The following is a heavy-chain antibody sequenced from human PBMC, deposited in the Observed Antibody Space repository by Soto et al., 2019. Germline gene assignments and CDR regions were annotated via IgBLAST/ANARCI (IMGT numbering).Heavy chain of an antibody. CDR1: GACTVMQYH. J-gene: IGHJ4*02. Sequence: LSLNCSVPGACTVMQYHWTWIRQPPGKGLEWMGYTFNSGTTFYNPSLTSRLSISMDTSGNHFSLELRSVTAADTAVYYCALALGPTTGLDYSGQGTLVTVPS. CDR2: TFNSGTT. V-gene: IGHV4-31*02. D-gene: IGHD1-26*01. CDR3: ALALGPTTGLDY.